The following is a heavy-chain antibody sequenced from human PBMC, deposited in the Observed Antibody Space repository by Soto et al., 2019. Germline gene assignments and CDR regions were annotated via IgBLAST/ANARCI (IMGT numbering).Heavy chain of an antibody. Sequence: EVQLLESGGGLVQPGESLRLFCAASGFTFSTYAMRWVRQAPGKGLEWVSVISGSGGDTYYADSGKGRFTISRDNSNNTLSLQMNSLRAEDTAVYYCAKARGSSTPAPGSYWGQGSQVTVSS. CDR1: GFTFSTYA. V-gene: IGHV3-23*01. J-gene: IGHJ1*01. CDR3: AKARGSSTPAPGSY. D-gene: IGHD2-2*01. CDR2: ISGSGGDT.